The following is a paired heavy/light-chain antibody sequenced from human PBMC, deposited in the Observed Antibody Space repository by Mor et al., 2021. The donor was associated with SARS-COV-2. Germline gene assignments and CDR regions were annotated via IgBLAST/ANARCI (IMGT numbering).Light chain of an antibody. V-gene: IGLV3-21*03. Sequence: SYVLTQPPSVSVAPGKTARITCGGNKIGSKSVHWYQQRPGQAPVLVVYEDIDRPSGIPERFSGSNSGNTATLTISRVEAGDEADYYCQVWDTNSDRWVFGGGTKLTVL. CDR1: KIGSKS. J-gene: IGLJ3*02. CDR2: EDI. CDR3: QVWDTNSDRWV.
Heavy chain of an antibody. V-gene: IGHV1-18*04. D-gene: IGHD5-12*01. CDR1: SYTFANYG. CDR3: ARGYNGYDLSAFDI. CDR2: ISGYNGKT. J-gene: IGHJ3*02. Sequence: QLVQSGPEVKKPGASVKVSCKTSSYTFANYGINWVRQVPGQRLEWMGWISGYNGKTNYAQKFQGRVTMTTDASTITAFMELRSLRSDDTAKYYCARGYNGYDLSAFDIWGQGTTVTVSS.